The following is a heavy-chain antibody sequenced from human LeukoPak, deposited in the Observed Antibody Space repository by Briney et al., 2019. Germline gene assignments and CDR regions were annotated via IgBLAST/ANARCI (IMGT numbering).Heavy chain of an antibody. J-gene: IGHJ4*02. V-gene: IGHV1-24*01. CDR3: ATSVVPAAPFDY. Sequence: ASVKVSCKVSGYTLTELSMHWVRQAPGKGLEWMGGFDPEDGETIYAQKFQGRVTMTEDTSTDTAYMELSSVRSEDTAVYYCATSVVPAAPFDYWGQGTLVTVSS. CDR1: GYTLTELS. D-gene: IGHD2-2*01. CDR2: FDPEDGET.